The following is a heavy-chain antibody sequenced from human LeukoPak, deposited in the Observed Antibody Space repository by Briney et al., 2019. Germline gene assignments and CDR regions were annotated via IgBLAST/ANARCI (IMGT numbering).Heavy chain of an antibody. Sequence: PGGSLRLSCAASGFTFSSYWMSWVRQAPGKGLEWVAKIKQDGSEKYYVDSVKGRFTISRDNAKNSLYLQMNSLRAEDTSVYYCARRGPSVAGPYDYWGQGTLVTVSS. CDR1: GFTFSSYW. D-gene: IGHD3-10*01. V-gene: IGHV3-7*01. CDR2: IKQDGSEK. J-gene: IGHJ4*02. CDR3: ARRGPSVAGPYDY.